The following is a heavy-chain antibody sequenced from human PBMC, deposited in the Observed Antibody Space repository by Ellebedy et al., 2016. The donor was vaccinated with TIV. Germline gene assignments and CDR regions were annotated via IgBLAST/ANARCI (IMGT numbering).Heavy chain of an antibody. CDR1: GFTFSDYY. D-gene: IGHD3-9*01. J-gene: IGHJ4*02. V-gene: IGHV3-11*04. CDR2: ISSSGSTI. CDR3: ARELVKAFDY. Sequence: GESLKISCAASGFTFSDYYMSWIRQAPGKGLEWVSYISSSGSTIYYADSVKGRFTISRDNAKNSLYLQMNSLRAEDTAVYYCARELVKAFDYWGQGTLVTVSS.